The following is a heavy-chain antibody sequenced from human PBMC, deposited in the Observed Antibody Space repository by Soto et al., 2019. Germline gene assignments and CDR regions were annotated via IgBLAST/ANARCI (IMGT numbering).Heavy chain of an antibody. CDR2: IDPSDSYT. CDR3: ARHFHADILTGYSGYSLGY. CDR1: GYSFTSYW. J-gene: IGHJ4*02. V-gene: IGHV5-10-1*01. Sequence: PGESLKISCKGSGYSFTSYWISWVRQMPGKGLEWMGRIDPSDSYTNYSPSFQGHVTISADKSISTAYLQWSSLKASDTAMYYCARHFHADILTGYSGYSLGYWGQGTLVTVSS. D-gene: IGHD3-9*01.